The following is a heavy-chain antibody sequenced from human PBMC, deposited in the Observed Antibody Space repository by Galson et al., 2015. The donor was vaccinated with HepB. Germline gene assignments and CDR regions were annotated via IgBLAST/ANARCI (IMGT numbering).Heavy chain of an antibody. D-gene: IGHD3-9*01. CDR1: GFTFDDYD. CDR3: AKDMGYDILTPWYFDL. V-gene: IGHV3-9*01. Sequence: SLRLSCAASGFTFDDYDMHWVRQAPGKGLEWVSGISWNSGSIGYADSVKGRFTISRDNAKNSLYLQMNSLRAEDTALYYCAKDMGYDILTPWYFDLWGRGTLVTVSS. J-gene: IGHJ2*01. CDR2: ISWNSGSI.